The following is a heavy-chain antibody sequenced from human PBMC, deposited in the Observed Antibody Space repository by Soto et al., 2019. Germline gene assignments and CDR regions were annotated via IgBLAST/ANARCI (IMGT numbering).Heavy chain of an antibody. V-gene: IGHV3-33*01. Sequence: QVQLVESGGGVVQPGRSLRLSCAASGFTFSSYGMHWVRQAPGKGLEWVAVIWYDGSNKYYADSVKGRFTISGDNSKNTLYLQMNSLRAEDTAVYYCARDLPSYYYYYGMDVWGQGTTVTVSS. J-gene: IGHJ6*02. CDR2: IWYDGSNK. CDR1: GFTFSSYG. CDR3: ARDLPSYYYYYGMDV.